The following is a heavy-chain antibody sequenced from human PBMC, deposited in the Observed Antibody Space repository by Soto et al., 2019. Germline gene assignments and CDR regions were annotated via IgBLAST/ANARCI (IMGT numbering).Heavy chain of an antibody. J-gene: IGHJ4*02. D-gene: IGHD3-22*01. CDR3: TSDLYDSAGYHVF. CDR1: GITFNKYW. Sequence: GGSLRLSCAASGITFNKYWMSWVCQAPGKGLEWVANIKQDGSEKYYVDSVKGRFTISRDNAKNSLYLQMNSLRAEDTAVYYCTSDLYDSAGYHVFWGQGTLVTVSS. CDR2: IKQDGSEK. V-gene: IGHV3-7*03.